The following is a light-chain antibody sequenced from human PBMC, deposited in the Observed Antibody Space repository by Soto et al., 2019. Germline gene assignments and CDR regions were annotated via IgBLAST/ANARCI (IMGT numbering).Light chain of an antibody. CDR2: DAS. CDR1: QSVXHF. J-gene: IGKJ1*01. Sequence: IRMTQSPSSLSASVGDRVTITCRASQSVXHFFGWYQQKPGKVPKILXYDASNLERGVPSRLSGSGSATDFTLTISSLQPEDFATYYFQQSYSTTQTFGQGTKVDIK. CDR3: QQSYSTTQT. V-gene: IGKV1-39*01.